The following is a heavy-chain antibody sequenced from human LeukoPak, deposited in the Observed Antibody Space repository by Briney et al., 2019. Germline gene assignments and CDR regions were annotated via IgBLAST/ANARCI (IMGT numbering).Heavy chain of an antibody. V-gene: IGHV4-39*07. D-gene: IGHD2-21*02. CDR3: ARDNPIAYCGGDCYSPPYWFDP. CDR2: IYYSGST. CDR1: GGSISSSSYY. Sequence: SETLSLTCTVSGGSISSSSYYWGWIRQPPGKGLEWIGSIYYSGSTYYNPSLKSRVTISVDTSKNQFSLKLSSVTAADTAVYYCARDNPIAYCGGDCYSPPYWFDPWGQGTLVTVSS. J-gene: IGHJ5*02.